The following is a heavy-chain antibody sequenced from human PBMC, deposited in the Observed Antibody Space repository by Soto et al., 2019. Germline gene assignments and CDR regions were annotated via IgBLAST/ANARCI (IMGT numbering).Heavy chain of an antibody. CDR3: AKCAVLVTTSGGWCNWVDP. V-gene: IGHV3-23*01. CDR2: IRGTAT. CDR1: GFSFSSFA. J-gene: IGHJ5*02. Sequence: EVQLLESGGTLVQPGESLRLSCEVSGFSFSSFAMNWVRQAPGEGLEWVSSIRGTATSYADSVKGRFTISRDNSKNTVYLQMNTLRGEDTAVYYCAKCAVLVTTSGGWCNWVDPWGQGTLVIVSS. D-gene: IGHD2-21*02.